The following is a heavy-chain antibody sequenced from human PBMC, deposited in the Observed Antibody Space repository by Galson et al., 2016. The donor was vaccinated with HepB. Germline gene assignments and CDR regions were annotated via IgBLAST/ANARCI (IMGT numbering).Heavy chain of an antibody. CDR3: ARGHTQSSTYSYGWDYFDY. D-gene: IGHD5-18*01. Sequence: KVSCKASGYTFTSYGITWVRQPPGQGLEWMGWINSYNGNRNYAQNLQGGITMTTDTSTITAYMELRSLGSDDPAVYYCARGHTQSSTYSYGWDYFDYWGQGTLVTVSS. CDR2: INSYNGNR. CDR1: GYTFTSYG. J-gene: IGHJ4*02. V-gene: IGHV1-18*01.